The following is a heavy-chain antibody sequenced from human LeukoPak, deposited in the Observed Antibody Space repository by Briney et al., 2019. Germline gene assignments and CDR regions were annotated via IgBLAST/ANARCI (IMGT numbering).Heavy chain of an antibody. CDR1: GGSMSGYY. CDR3: ARLVASGWFYFAS. V-gene: IGHV4-59*08. D-gene: IGHD6-19*01. CDR2: IYYSGTT. J-gene: IGHJ4*02. Sequence: SETLSLTCTVSGGSMSGYYWSWIRQPPGKGLEWIGYIYYSGTTNYNPSLKSRVTISVDTSKNQFSLKLSSVTAADTAMYYCARLVASGWFYFASWGQGTLVTVSS.